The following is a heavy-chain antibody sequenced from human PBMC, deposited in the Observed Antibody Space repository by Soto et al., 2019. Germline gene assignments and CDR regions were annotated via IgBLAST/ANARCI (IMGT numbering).Heavy chain of an antibody. CDR1: GYSFTNYW. CDR2: IDPSDSHT. CDR3: ARVGYCSSTSCYVALYSSDS. D-gene: IGHD2-2*01. J-gene: IGHJ4*02. V-gene: IGHV5-10-1*01. Sequence: GESLKISCKASGYSFTNYWINWVRQMPGKGLEWMGRIDPSDSHTNYSPSFQGHVIMSADKSISTAYLQWSSLKASDTAMYYCARVGYCSSTSCYVALYSSDSWGQGTLVTVSS.